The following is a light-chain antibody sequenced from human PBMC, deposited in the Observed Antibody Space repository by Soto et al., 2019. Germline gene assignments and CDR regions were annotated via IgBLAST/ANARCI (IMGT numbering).Light chain of an antibody. J-gene: IGKJ4*01. CDR3: QQYYSTPLT. Sequence: DIVMTQSPDSLAVSLGERATINGTSSQSVLYSSNNKNYLAWYQQKPGQPPKLLIYWASTRESGVPDRFSGSGSGTDFTLTISSLQAEDVAVYYCQQYYSTPLTCGGGTKVAI. CDR1: QSVLYSSNNKNY. V-gene: IGKV4-1*01. CDR2: WAS.